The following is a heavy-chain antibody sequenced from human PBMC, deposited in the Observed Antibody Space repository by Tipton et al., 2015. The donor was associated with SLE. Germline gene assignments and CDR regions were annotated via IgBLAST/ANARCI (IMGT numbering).Heavy chain of an antibody. CDR3: ARRSYSSSRGAFDI. J-gene: IGHJ3*02. CDR1: GASIRSGSYY. Sequence: TLSLTCTVSGASIRSGSYYWSWIRQPAGKGLEWIGRIYTSGNTKYNPSLKSRVTISIDTSKNQFSLKLSSVTAADTAVYYCARRSYSSSRGAFDIWGQGTMVTVSS. CDR2: IYTSGNT. D-gene: IGHD6-13*01. V-gene: IGHV4-61*02.